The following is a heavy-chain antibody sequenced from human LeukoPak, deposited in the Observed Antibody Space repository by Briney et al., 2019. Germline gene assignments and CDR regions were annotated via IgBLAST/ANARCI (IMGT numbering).Heavy chain of an antibody. CDR1: GYSFTSYW. CDR2: IYPGDCDT. Sequence: GESLKISCKGSGYSFTSYWMGWVRQMPGKGLEWMGIIYPGDCDTRYSPSFQGQVTISADKSSSTAYLQWSSLKASDTAMYYCARTYSDFWSGYAPGHMDVWGKGTTVTVSS. D-gene: IGHD3-3*01. CDR3: ARTYSDFWSGYAPGHMDV. J-gene: IGHJ6*03. V-gene: IGHV5-51*01.